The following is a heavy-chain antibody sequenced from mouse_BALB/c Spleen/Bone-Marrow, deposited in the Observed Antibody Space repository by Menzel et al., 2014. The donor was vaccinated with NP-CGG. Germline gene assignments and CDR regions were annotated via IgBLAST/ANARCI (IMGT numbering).Heavy chain of an antibody. Sequence: EVKLMESGGGLVQPGGSLKLSCAVSGFDFSGYWMSWVRQAPGKGLEWIGEINPESSTINYTPSLKDKFIISRDNAKNTLYLQMSKGISEDTALYYCARHYYYGYVDYWGQGTSVTVSS. V-gene: IGHV4-1*02. CDR1: GFDFSGYW. CDR3: ARHYYYGYVDY. J-gene: IGHJ4*01. CDR2: INPESSTI. D-gene: IGHD1-1*01.